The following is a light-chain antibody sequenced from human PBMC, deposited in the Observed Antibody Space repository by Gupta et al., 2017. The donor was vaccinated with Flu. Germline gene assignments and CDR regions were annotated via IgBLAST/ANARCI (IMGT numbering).Light chain of an antibody. CDR3: QQYKNYGSS. J-gene: IGKJ2*04. Sequence: DIQMTQSPSTLSASVGDRVTITCRASQSVGSWLAWYLQKPGKAPKLLIYEASTLGSGVPSRFSGSGSGTEFTLTISSLQPDDLGTYYCQQYKNYGSSFGQGSKLEIK. CDR2: EAS. V-gene: IGKV1-5*03. CDR1: QSVGSW.